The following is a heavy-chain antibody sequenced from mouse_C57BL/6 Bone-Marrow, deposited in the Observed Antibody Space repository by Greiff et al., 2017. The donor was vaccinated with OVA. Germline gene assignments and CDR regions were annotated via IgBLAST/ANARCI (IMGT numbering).Heavy chain of an antibody. D-gene: IGHD2-4*01. CDR1: GYTFTSYD. V-gene: IGHV1-85*01. Sequence: VQLQQSGPELVKPGASVKLSCKASGYTFTSYDINWVKQRPGQGLEWIGWLYPRDGSTKYNEKFKGKATLTVDTSSSTAYMELHSLTSEDSAVYFCARRGDYDPYWYFDVWGTGTTVTVSS. J-gene: IGHJ1*03. CDR2: LYPRDGST. CDR3: ARRGDYDPYWYFDV.